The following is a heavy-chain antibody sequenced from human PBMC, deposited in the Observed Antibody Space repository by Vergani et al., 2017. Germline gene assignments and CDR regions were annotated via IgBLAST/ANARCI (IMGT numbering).Heavy chain of an antibody. V-gene: IGHV3-30*02. Sequence: QVQLVESGGGVVQPGGSLRLSCAASGFTFSSYGMHWVRQAPGKGLEWVAFIRYDGSNEKYVDSVQGRFTISRDNSKNTLYLEMESLRVEDTAVYFCARDKSKRAPAVMGTYYYYMDVWGKGTTVTVSS. CDR3: ARDKSKRAPAVMGTYYYYMDV. CDR1: GFTFSSYG. CDR2: IRYDGSNE. D-gene: IGHD3-16*01. J-gene: IGHJ6*03.